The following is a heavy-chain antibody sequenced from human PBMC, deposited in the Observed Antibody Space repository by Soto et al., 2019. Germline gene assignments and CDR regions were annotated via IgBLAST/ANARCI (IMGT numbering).Heavy chain of an antibody. V-gene: IGHV1-3*05. J-gene: IGHJ4*02. CDR3: ARAVAVPADFDY. Sequence: QVQLVQSGAEEKKPGASVKVSCKASGYTFTGYAMHWVRQAPGQRLEWMGWINAGNGNTKYSQKFQGRVTITRDTSASTAYMEMRTLRSADTAVYYCARAVAVPADFDYWGQGTLVSVSS. D-gene: IGHD6-19*01. CDR2: INAGNGNT. CDR1: GYTFTGYA.